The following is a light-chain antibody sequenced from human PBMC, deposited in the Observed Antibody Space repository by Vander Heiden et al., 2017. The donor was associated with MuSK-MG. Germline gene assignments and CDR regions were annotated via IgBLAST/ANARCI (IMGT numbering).Light chain of an antibody. CDR2: DAS. V-gene: IGKV3-11*01. J-gene: IGKJ1*01. CDR3: QHHSYWPPST. CDR1: ESVGSY. Sequence: EIVLTQSPATLSLSPGERATLSCKTSESVGSYLAWYHQKPGQAPRLLICDASKSATGTPARFRGSGFGTDIDLTISSREVEDFAVYFCQHHSYWPPSTFGQGTKVEIK.